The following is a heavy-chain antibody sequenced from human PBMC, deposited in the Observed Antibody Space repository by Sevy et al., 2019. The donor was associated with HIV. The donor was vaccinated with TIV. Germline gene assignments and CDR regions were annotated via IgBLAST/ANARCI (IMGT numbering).Heavy chain of an antibody. D-gene: IGHD2-15*01. CDR1: GFSFSTYW. J-gene: IGHJ3*02. CDR2: IKQDGSEK. V-gene: IGHV3-7*01. Sequence: GGCLRLSCAASGFSFSTYWMTWVRQAPGKGLEGVANIKQDGSEKYYVDSVTGRFTISRDNAKNSLHLQMNSLRAEDTAVYYCARDGRFCSGGTCYDVFDIWGQGTMVIVSS. CDR3: ARDGRFCSGGTCYDVFDI.